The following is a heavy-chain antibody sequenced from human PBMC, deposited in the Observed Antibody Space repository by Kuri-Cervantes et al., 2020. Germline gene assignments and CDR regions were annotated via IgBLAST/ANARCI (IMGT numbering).Heavy chain of an antibody. CDR1: GFTFSNFG. Sequence: GESLKISCAASGFTFSNFGMHWVRQAPGKGLEWVAVMSNDGRNKYYADSVKGRFTISRDNSKNTLYLQMNSLRAEDTAVYYCARDRVVPAFESLMDWAQYYYYGMDVWGQGTTVTVSS. CDR3: ARDRVVPAFESLMDWAQYYYYGMDV. J-gene: IGHJ6*02. V-gene: IGHV3-30*03. D-gene: IGHD2-2*01. CDR2: MSNDGRNK.